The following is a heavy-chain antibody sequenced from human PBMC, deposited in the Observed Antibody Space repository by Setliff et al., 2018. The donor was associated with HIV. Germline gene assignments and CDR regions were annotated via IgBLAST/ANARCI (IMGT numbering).Heavy chain of an antibody. CDR3: ARQGGHSSSSGTSYYYYYMDV. J-gene: IGHJ6*03. CDR1: GYTFTTHDNTHD. Sequence: GASVKVSCKASGYTFTTHDNTHDINWVRQAPGQGLEWMGWMHPHSGNTDYTQKFQGRVTMTEDTSTDTAYMELSRLRSDDTAVYYCARQGGHSSSSGTSYYYYYMDVWGKGTTVTVSS. CDR2: MHPHSGNT. V-gene: IGHV1-8*01. D-gene: IGHD6-6*01.